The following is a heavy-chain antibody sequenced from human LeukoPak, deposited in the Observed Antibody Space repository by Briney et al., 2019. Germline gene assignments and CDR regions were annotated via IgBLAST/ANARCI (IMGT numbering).Heavy chain of an antibody. Sequence: SVTVSCKASGGTFSNYAISWVRQAPGQGLEWMGGIIPIFGTANYAQKFQGRVTITADESTSTAYMELSSLRSEDTAVYYCAREREGSGWTGFDYWGQGTLVTVSS. CDR3: AREREGSGWTGFDY. D-gene: IGHD6-19*01. CDR2: IIPIFGTA. V-gene: IGHV1-69*13. CDR1: GGTFSNYA. J-gene: IGHJ4*02.